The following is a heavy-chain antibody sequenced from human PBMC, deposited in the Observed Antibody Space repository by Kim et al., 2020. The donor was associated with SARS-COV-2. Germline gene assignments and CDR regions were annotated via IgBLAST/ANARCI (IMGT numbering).Heavy chain of an antibody. V-gene: IGHV1-2*02. CDR1: QYTFGGYF. CDR3: AREDSGYNRDFYYGLDV. D-gene: IGHD6-25*01. J-gene: IGHJ6*02. Sequence: ASVKVSCTGYQYTFGGYFIHWVRQAPGQGLEWMGWINPGTGDTDLAQRFQGRVTMTGDTTIRTAYLELTSLNSDDTAVYYCAREDSGYNRDFYYGLDVWGQGTTVTV. CDR2: INPGTGDT.